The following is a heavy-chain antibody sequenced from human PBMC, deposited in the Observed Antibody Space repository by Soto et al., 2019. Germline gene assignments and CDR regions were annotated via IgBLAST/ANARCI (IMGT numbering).Heavy chain of an antibody. V-gene: IGHV1-18*01. J-gene: IGHJ4*02. CDR1: GYTCTSYG. Sequence: ASVRVSCKASGYTCTSYGISWVRPAPGQGLEWMGWLSAYNGNTNSAQKLQGRVTVTTDTSTSTAYMERRSLRSDDTAVYYCARDRPGVSYNIGELSGFDYWGQ. CDR3: ARDRPGVSYNIGELSGFDY. CDR2: LSAYNGNT. D-gene: IGHD3-10*01.